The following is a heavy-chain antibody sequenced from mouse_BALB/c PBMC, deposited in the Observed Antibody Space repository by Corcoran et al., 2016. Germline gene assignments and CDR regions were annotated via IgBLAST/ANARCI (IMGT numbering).Heavy chain of an antibody. CDR2: TNTYTGEP. Sequence: QIQLVESGPELKKPGETVKISCKASGYTFTNYGMNWVKQAPGKGLKWRGWTNTYTGEPTYADDFKGRFAFSLETSASTAYLQINNLKNEDTATYVCARSGYDGYPWYFDVWGAGTTVTVSS. CDR1: GYTFTNYG. J-gene: IGHJ1*01. V-gene: IGHV9-3-1*01. CDR3: ARSGYDGYPWYFDV. D-gene: IGHD2-3*01.